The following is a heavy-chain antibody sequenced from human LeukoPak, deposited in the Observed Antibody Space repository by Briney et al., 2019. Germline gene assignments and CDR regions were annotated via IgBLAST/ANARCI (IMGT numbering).Heavy chain of an antibody. V-gene: IGHV3-23*01. CDR1: GFTFSNCA. Sequence: GGSLRLSCAASGFTFSNCAMSWVRQAPGKGLEWVSAISGSGGSTYYADSVKGRFTISRDNSKNTLYLQMNSLRAEDTAVYYCAKIRRDGYNEAFDIWGQGTMVTVSS. CDR2: ISGSGGST. D-gene: IGHD5-24*01. CDR3: AKIRRDGYNEAFDI. J-gene: IGHJ3*02.